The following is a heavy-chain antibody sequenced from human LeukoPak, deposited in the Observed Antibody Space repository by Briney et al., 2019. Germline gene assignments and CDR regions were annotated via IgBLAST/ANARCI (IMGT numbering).Heavy chain of an antibody. D-gene: IGHD6-13*01. V-gene: IGHV4-34*01. Sequence: SETLSLTCAVYGGSFSGYYWSWIRQPPGKGLEWIGEINHSGSTNYNPSLKSRVTISVDTSKNQFSLKLSSVTAADTAVYYCARAYSSSWYWMGYFDHWGQGTLVTVSS. CDR1: GGSFSGYY. J-gene: IGHJ4*02. CDR3: ARAYSSSWYWMGYFDH. CDR2: INHSGST.